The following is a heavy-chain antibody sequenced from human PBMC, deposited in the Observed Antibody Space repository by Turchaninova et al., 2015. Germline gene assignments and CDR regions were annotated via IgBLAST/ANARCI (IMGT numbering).Heavy chain of an antibody. D-gene: IGHD3-10*01. CDR3: ARAYYYGSGSYNFYFDY. CDR2: IIHSGST. V-gene: IGHV4-34*12. CDR1: GGSFGGYY. Sequence: QVQLQQWGAGLLKTSEPLSLTCAVYGGSFGGYYWSWFRQHPGKGLEWIGEIIHSGSTHYSPSLKSRVTISVDTSKNQFSLKLSSVTAADTAVYYCARAYYYGSGSYNFYFDYWGQGTLVTVSS. J-gene: IGHJ4*02.